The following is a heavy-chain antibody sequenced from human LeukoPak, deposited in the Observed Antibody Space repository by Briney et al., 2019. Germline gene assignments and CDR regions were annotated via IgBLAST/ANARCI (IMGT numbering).Heavy chain of an antibody. CDR2: VYYSGST. D-gene: IGHD7-27*01. CDR3: ATNTGTVSDY. J-gene: IGHJ4*02. V-gene: IGHV4-59*01. CDR1: SGFITAYY. Sequence: TASETLSLTFSVSSGFITAYYWSWVRQPPGKGLEWIGYVYYSGSTAYNPSLRSRVTISLEMSTHQCSLNLTSVTASDTAVYYCATNTGTVSDYWGQGALVTVSS.